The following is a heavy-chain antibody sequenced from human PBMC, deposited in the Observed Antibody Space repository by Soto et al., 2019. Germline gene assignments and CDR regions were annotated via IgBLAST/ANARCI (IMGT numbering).Heavy chain of an antibody. D-gene: IGHD3-16*01. CDR1: GFTFSGSG. CDR2: IWYDGSNK. V-gene: IGHV3-33*01. J-gene: IGHJ4*03. CDR3: ARGGDGKILSH. Sequence: PGGSLRLSCAASGFTFSGSGMHWVRQAPGKGLEWVAVIWYDGSNKYYADSVRGRFTISRDNSTNTLDLQINSLRVADTAVYYCARGGDGKILSHWGQGMLVTVSS.